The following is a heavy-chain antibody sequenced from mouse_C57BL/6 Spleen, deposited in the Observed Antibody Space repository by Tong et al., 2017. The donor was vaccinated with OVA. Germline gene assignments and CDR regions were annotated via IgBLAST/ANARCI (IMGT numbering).Heavy chain of an antibody. V-gene: IGHV1-22*01. CDR2: INPNNGGT. D-gene: IGHD3-1*01. CDR3: ARSGSSYFDY. Sequence: EVQLQESGAELVKPGASVKMSCKASGYTFTDYNMHWVKQSHGKSLEWIGYINPNNGGTSYNQKFKGKATLTVNKSSSTAYMELRSLTSEDSAIYFCARSGSSYFDYWGQGTTLTVSS. CDR1: GYTFTDYN. J-gene: IGHJ2*01.